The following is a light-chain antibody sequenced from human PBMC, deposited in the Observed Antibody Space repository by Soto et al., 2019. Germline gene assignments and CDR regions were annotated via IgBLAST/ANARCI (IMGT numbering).Light chain of an antibody. CDR1: SSDIGSYPY. V-gene: IGLV2-14*01. J-gene: IGLJ2*01. Sequence: QSALTQPASVSGSPGQSITISCTGTSSDIGSYPYVSWYQQHPGKVPKLMIYDVDNRPSGVSNRFSGSKSGNTASLTISGLQAEDEADYYCSSYTRTPTPVVFGGGTKLTVL. CDR3: SSYTRTPTPVV. CDR2: DVD.